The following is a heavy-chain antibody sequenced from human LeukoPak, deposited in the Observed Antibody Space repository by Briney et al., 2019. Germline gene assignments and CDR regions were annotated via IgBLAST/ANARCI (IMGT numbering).Heavy chain of an antibody. CDR3: AKEEGSGSYLHKAEFDY. J-gene: IGHJ4*02. CDR1: GFTFSSYG. Sequence: GGSLRLSCAASGFTFSSYGMHWVRQAPGKGLEWVAVISCDGSNKYYADSVKGRFTISSDNSKNKLYLQMNRLRAEDTAVYYCAKEEGSGSYLHKAEFDYWGQGTLVTVCS. D-gene: IGHD3-10*01. V-gene: IGHV3-30*18. CDR2: ISCDGSNK.